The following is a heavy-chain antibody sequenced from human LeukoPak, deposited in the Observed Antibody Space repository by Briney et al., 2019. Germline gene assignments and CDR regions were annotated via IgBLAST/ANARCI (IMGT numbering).Heavy chain of an antibody. CDR3: ARIRGYSYGEVDY. CDR1: KFTFSNYW. J-gene: IGHJ4*02. CDR2: IKQDGSEK. Sequence: GGSLRLSCAASKFTFSNYWMSWVRQAPGKGLEWVANIKQDGSEKYYVDSVKGRFTISRDNAKNSLYLQMNSLRAEDTAVYYCARIRGYSYGEVDYWGQGTLVTVSS. V-gene: IGHV3-7*01. D-gene: IGHD5-18*01.